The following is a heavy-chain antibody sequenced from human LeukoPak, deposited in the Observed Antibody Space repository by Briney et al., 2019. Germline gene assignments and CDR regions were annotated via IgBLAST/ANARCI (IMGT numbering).Heavy chain of an antibody. D-gene: IGHD6-13*01. CDR1: GGSFSGYY. CDR2: INHSGST. V-gene: IGHV4-34*01. Sequence: SETLSLTCAVYGGSFSGYYWSWIRQPPGKGPEWIGEINHSGSTNYNPSLKSRVTISVDTSKNQFSLKLSSVTAADTAVYYCARPRDSSSLFDYWGQGTLVTVSS. CDR3: ARPRDSSSLFDY. J-gene: IGHJ4*02.